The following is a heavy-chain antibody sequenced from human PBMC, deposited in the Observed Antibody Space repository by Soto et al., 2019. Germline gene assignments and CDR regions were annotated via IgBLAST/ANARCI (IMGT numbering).Heavy chain of an antibody. Sequence: EVQLVESGGGLVQPGGSLRLSCAASGFTFSNYAMSWVRQAPGKGLEWVSAIRGSGGSTYYADTVKGRFTISRDNPKNTLYLQTNSVRAEDAAVYYCAKESGWFDPWGQGTLVTVSS. V-gene: IGHV3-23*04. CDR2: IRGSGGST. CDR1: GFTFSNYA. CDR3: AKESGWFDP. D-gene: IGHD3-10*01. J-gene: IGHJ5*02.